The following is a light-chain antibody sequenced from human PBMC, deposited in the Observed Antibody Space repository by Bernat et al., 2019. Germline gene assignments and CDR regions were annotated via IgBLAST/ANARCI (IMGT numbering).Light chain of an antibody. CDR2: GVS. CDR1: QTTSHY. CDR3: QQSYGFPRT. J-gene: IGKJ1*01. Sequence: DIQMTQSPSSLSASVGDRVTITCRTSQTTSHYLNWYQQKPGKAPTLLIYGVSSLPSGVPSRFTGSGSGTVFTLSISSLQPEDSATYFCQQSYGFPRTFGQGTKVEI. V-gene: IGKV1-39*01.